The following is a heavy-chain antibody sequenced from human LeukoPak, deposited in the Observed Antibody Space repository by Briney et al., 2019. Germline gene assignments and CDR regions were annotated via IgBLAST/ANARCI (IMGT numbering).Heavy chain of an antibody. CDR1: GFTFNNYW. J-gene: IGHJ4*02. D-gene: IGHD4-17*01. CDR2: INSDGSST. V-gene: IGHV3-74*01. Sequence: GGSLRVSCAASGFTFNNYWMHWVRQAPGKGLVWVSRINSDGSSTTSADSVKGRFTISRDNAKNTLYLQMNSLRAEDTAVYYCAKGGATVIDYWGQGTLVTVSS. CDR3: AKGGATVIDY.